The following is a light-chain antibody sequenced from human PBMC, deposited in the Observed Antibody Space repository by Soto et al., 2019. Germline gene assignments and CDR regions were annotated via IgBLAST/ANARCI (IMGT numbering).Light chain of an antibody. V-gene: IGLV2-23*02. CDR3: CLYASTNTFV. CDR2: EAT. Sequence: QSVLTQPASVSGSPGQSITISCTGTSSDIGRYNHVSWYQQHPGKPPKLMIYEATKRPSGVSNRFSGSKSGNTASLTISGLQAEDEADYYCCLYASTNTFVFGGGTKLTVL. CDR1: SSDIGRYNH. J-gene: IGLJ3*02.